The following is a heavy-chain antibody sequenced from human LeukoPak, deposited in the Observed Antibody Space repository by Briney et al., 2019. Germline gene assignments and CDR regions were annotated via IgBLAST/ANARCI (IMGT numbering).Heavy chain of an antibody. CDR1: GFTVNSNY. D-gene: IGHD2-2*02. CDR3: ASLRGYCSSTSCYNY. Sequence: GGSLRLSCAASGFTVNSNYMSWVRQAPGKGLEWVSVIYSGGSTYYADSVKGRFTISRDNSKNTLYLQMNSLRAEDTAVYYCASLRGYCSSTSCYNYWGQGTLVTVSS. CDR2: IYSGGST. V-gene: IGHV3-53*01. J-gene: IGHJ4*02.